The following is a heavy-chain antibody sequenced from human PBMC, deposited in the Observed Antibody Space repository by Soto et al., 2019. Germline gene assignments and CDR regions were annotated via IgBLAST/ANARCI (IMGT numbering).Heavy chain of an antibody. J-gene: IGHJ6*03. D-gene: IGHD3-3*01. CDR3: AKSFVDDFWSGLYYYYYYMDV. V-gene: IGHV3-23*01. CDR1: GFTFSSYA. CDR2: ISGSGGST. Sequence: GGSLRLSCAASGFTFSSYAMSWVRQAPGKGLEWVSAISGSGGSTYYADSVKGRFTISRDNSKNTLYLQMNSLRAEDTAVYYCAKSFVDDFWSGLYYYYYYMDVWGKATTVTVSS.